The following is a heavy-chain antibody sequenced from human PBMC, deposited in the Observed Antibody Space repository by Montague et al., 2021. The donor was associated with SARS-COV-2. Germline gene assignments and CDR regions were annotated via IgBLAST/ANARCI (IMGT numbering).Heavy chain of an antibody. CDR3: ARGIWYAN. J-gene: IGHJ4*02. CDR2: IYDSGST. D-gene: IGHD6-13*01. V-gene: IGHV4-59*01. CDR1: GGSISPNS. Sequence: SETLSLTCNVSGGSISPNSGNWNRQYPGKGLECIGDIYDSGSTTYNPSLERRDTISLDTSKNQFSLRLSSVTAADTAVYYCARGIWYANWGQGILVTVSS.